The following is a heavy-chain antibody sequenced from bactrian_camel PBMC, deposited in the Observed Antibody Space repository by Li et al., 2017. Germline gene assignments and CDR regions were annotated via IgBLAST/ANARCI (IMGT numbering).Heavy chain of an antibody. CDR3: AARRRRSWHGCYLDNNYNY. V-gene: IGHV3S55*01. CDR2: IRRSGGET. CDR1: GHSRGSNC. Sequence: HVQLVESGGGSVQTGGSLRLSCVVSGHSRGSNCVGWYRLPPGRAPAEREGIAAIRRSGGETWYAGSVKGRFTISNDNANNTLTLQMNSLKVEDTGMYYCAARRRRSWHGCYLDNNYNYWGQGTQVTVS. J-gene: IGHJ4*01. D-gene: IGHD6*01.